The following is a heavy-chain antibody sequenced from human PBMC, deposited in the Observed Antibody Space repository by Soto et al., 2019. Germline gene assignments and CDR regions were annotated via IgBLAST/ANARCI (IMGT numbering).Heavy chain of an antibody. Sequence: TGGSLRLSCAASGFTFSSYAMSWVRQAPGKGLEWVSAISGSGGSTYYADSVKGRFTISRDNSKNTLYLQMNSLRAEDTAVYYCAKDPPGIAVAGTHDAFDIWGQGTMVTVSS. CDR1: GFTFSSYA. J-gene: IGHJ3*02. CDR3: AKDPPGIAVAGTHDAFDI. D-gene: IGHD6-19*01. CDR2: ISGSGGST. V-gene: IGHV3-23*01.